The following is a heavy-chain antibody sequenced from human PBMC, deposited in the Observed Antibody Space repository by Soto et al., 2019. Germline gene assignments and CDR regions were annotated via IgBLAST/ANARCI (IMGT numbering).Heavy chain of an antibody. Sequence: GGSLRLSCAASGFTVSSIYMIWVRQAPVNGLEFVSFIYSFITSYYSDSLKGRFTISIHNSKNTLYLQMNILIADDTSVYYCSRDGRYRSSWGTMDVWGQGTTVTVSS. CDR2: IYSFITS. V-gene: IGHV3-53*04. CDR3: SRDGRYRSSWGTMDV. D-gene: IGHD6-13*01. J-gene: IGHJ6*02. CDR1: GFTVSSIY.